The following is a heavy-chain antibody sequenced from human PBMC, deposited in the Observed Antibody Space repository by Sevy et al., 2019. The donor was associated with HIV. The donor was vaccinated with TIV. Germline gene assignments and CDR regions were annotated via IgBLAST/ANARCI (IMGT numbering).Heavy chain of an antibody. CDR1: GFIFNSYV. V-gene: IGHV3-23*01. CDR2: IGASGGST. Sequence: GGSLRLSCAASGFIFNSYVMSWVRQAPGKGLEWVAGIGASGGSTFYADSVKGRFTISRDNFKNALYLEMNSLRVEDTAVYYCAGAGMGAKGFDYWGQGTLVTVSS. CDR3: AGAGMGAKGFDY. J-gene: IGHJ4*02. D-gene: IGHD1-26*01.